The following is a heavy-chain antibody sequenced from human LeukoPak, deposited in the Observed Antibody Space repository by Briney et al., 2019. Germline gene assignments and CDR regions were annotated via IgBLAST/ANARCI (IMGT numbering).Heavy chain of an antibody. D-gene: IGHD3-10*01. CDR1: GGSLSSYY. V-gene: IGHV4-4*07. CDR2: IYTSGST. Sequence: SETLSLTCTVSGGSLSSYYWSWIRQPPGKGLEWIGRIYTSGSTNYNPSLKSRVTISVDTSKNQFSLKLSSVTAADTAVYYCARGVCSTYLHSRPGSFWFDPWGQGTLVTVSS. CDR3: ARGVCSTYLHSRPGSFWFDP. J-gene: IGHJ5*02.